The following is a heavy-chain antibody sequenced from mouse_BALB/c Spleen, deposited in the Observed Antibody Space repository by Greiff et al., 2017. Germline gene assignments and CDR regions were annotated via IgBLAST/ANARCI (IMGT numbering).Heavy chain of an antibody. CDR2: IWSGGST. Sequence: QVQLQQSGPGLVAPSQSLSITCTVSGFSLTSYGVHWVRQSPGKGLEWLGVIWSGGSTDYNAAFISRLSISKDNSKSQVFFKMNSLQANDTAIYYCARGYYDYAEDYFDYWGQGTTLTVSS. J-gene: IGHJ2*01. D-gene: IGHD2-4*01. CDR1: GFSLTSYG. V-gene: IGHV2-2*02. CDR3: ARGYYDYAEDYFDY.